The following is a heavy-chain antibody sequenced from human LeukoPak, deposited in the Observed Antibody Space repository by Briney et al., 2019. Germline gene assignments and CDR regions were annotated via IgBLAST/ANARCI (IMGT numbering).Heavy chain of an antibody. CDR1: GFTFSSYG. CDR2: IWYDGSNK. D-gene: IGHD3-3*01. CDR3: AKELPSDFLFDY. Sequence: PGGSLRLSCAASGFTFSSYGMHWVRQAPGKGLEWVAVIWYDGSNKYYADSVKGRFTVSRDNSNNTLYLQTNSLRAEDTAVYYCAKELPSDFLFDYWGQGTLVTVSS. J-gene: IGHJ4*02. V-gene: IGHV3-33*06.